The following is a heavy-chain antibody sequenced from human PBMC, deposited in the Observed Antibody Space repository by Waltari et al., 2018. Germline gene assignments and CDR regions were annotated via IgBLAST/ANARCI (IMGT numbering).Heavy chain of an antibody. D-gene: IGHD2-15*01. CDR1: GFTFSRFG. J-gene: IGHJ4*02. Sequence: QVQLVESGGGVVQPGRSLRLSCAASGFTFSRFGRHWVRQAPGKGLGWVAVIWHDGSNEYYVDSVKGRFTISRDNSKNTLYLQMNSLRAEDSAVYYCASQSTTLFDYWGQGTLVTVSS. CDR2: IWHDGSNE. V-gene: IGHV3-33*01. CDR3: ASQSTTLFDY.